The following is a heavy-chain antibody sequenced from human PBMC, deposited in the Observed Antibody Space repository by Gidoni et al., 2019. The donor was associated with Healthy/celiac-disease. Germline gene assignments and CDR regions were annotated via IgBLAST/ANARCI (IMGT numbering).Heavy chain of an antibody. Sequence: EVQLLESGGGLVQPGGSLRLSCAASGFTFSSYAMSWVRQAPGKGLEWVSAISGSGGSTYYADSVKGRLTISRDNSKNTLYLKMNSLRAEDTAVYYCAKSSGYSSGSWGYFDYWGQGTLVTVSS. J-gene: IGHJ4*02. D-gene: IGHD6-19*01. CDR3: AKSSGYSSGSWGYFDY. V-gene: IGHV3-23*01. CDR1: GFTFSSYA. CDR2: ISGSGGST.